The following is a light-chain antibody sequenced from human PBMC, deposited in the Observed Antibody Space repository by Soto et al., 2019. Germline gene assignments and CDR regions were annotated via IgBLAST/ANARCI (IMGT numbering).Light chain of an antibody. J-gene: IGLJ1*01. V-gene: IGLV1-40*01. CDR1: SSNIGAGYD. Sequence: QSVLTQPPSVSGAPGQRVTISCTGSSSNIGAGYDVHWYQQLPGRAPKLLIYGNSNRPSGVPDRFSGSKSGTSASLAITGLQAEDETEYYCQSHDSSLSGSYVFGTGTKVTVL. CDR2: GNS. CDR3: QSHDSSLSGSYV.